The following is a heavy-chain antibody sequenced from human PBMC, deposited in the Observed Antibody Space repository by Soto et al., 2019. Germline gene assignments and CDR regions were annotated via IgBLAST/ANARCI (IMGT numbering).Heavy chain of an antibody. V-gene: IGHV3-30-3*01. CDR3: GRTRRTTDYYYYYGMDV. CDR1: GFTFSSYA. Sequence: QVQLVESGGGVVQPGRSLRLSCAASGFTFSSYAMHWVRQAPGKGLEWVAVISYDGSNKYYADSVKGRFTISRDNSKNTLYLQMNSLRAEDTAVYYCGRTRRTTDYYYYYGMDVWGQGTTVTVSS. CDR2: ISYDGSNK. J-gene: IGHJ6*02. D-gene: IGHD4-4*01.